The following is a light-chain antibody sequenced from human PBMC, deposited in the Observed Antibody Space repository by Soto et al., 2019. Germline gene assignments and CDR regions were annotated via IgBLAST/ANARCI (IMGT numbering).Light chain of an antibody. V-gene: IGKV3-20*01. CDR1: QSVSSSY. CDR3: QQYGRSTLT. J-gene: IGKJ4*01. Sequence: EIVLTQSPGTLSLSPGERATLSCRASQSVSSSYLAWYQQKPGQAPSPLIYGASSRATGIPDRFSGSGSGTDFPLTISRLEPEDFAVYYCQQYGRSTLTFGGGTKVEIK. CDR2: GAS.